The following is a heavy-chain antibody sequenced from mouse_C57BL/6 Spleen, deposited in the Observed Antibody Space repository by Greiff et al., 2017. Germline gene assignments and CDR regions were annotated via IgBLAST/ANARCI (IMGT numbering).Heavy chain of an antibody. CDR3: ARLVATDYAMEY. CDR2: IDPEDGET. J-gene: IGHJ4*01. Sequence: VQLQQSGAELVKPGASVKLSCTASGFNIKDYYMHWVKQRTEQGLEWIGRIDPEDGETKYAPKFPGKATITADTSSTTAYLQLSSLTSEDTAVCYCARLVATDYAMEYWGQGASVTVS. CDR1: GFNIKDYY. V-gene: IGHV14-2*01. D-gene: IGHD1-1*02.